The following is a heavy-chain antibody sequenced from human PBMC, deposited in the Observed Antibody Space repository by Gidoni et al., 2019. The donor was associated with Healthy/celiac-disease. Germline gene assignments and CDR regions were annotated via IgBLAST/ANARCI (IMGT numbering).Heavy chain of an antibody. CDR2: ISKDGSNK. D-gene: IGHD2-15*01. V-gene: IGHV3-30-3*01. CDR1: GFTFSSYA. CDR3: ARDGGRCSGGSCRYYFDY. Sequence: QVQLVESGGGVVQPGRSLRLSCAASGFTFSSYAMHWVRQAPGKGLGWVAVISKDGSNKYYADSVKGRFTISRDNSKNTLYLQMNSLRAEDTAVYYCARDGGRCSGGSCRYYFDYWGQGTLVTVSS. J-gene: IGHJ4*02.